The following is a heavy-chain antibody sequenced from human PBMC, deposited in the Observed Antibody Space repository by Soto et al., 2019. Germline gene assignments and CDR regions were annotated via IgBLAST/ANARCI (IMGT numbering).Heavy chain of an antibody. J-gene: IGHJ4*02. V-gene: IGHV3-30-3*01. D-gene: IGHD3-22*01. CDR1: GFTFSSYA. Sequence: QVQLVESGGGVVQPGRSLRLSCAASGFTFSSYAMHWVRQAPGKGLEWVAVISYDGSNKYYADSVKGRFTISRDNSKNTLYLQMNSLRAEDTAVYYCARDRGDSSCYYYLFDYWGQGTLVTVSS. CDR3: ARDRGDSSCYYYLFDY. CDR2: ISYDGSNK.